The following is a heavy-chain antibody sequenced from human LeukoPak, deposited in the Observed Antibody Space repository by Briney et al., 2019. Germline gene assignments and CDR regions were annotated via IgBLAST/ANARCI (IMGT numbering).Heavy chain of an antibody. J-gene: IGHJ4*02. CDR2: IYPGDSDT. CDR1: GYSFTNYW. Sequence: GESLKISCKGSGYSFTNYWIGWVRQMPGKCLEWMGIIYPGDSDTRYSPSFQGQVTISADKSISSAYLQWSSLKASDTAMYYCARDSSSWYVDYWGQGTLVTVSS. D-gene: IGHD6-13*01. CDR3: ARDSSSWYVDY. V-gene: IGHV5-51*01.